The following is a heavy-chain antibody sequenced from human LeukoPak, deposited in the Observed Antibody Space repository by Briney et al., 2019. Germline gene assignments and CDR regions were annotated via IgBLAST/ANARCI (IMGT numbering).Heavy chain of an antibody. CDR2: INPNSGGT. CDR1: GYTFTGYY. Sequence: GASVKVSCKASGYTFTGYYMHRVRQAPGQGLEWMGWINPNSGGTNYAQKFQGRVTMTRDTSISTAYMELSRLRSDDTAVYYCARDGDDSSGSCFGYWGQGTLVTVSS. V-gene: IGHV1-2*02. CDR3: ARDGDDSSGSCFGY. D-gene: IGHD3-22*01. J-gene: IGHJ4*02.